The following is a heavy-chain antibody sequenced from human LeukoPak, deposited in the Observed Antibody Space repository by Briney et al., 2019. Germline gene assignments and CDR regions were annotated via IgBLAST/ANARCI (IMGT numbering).Heavy chain of an antibody. D-gene: IGHD3-10*01. CDR3: ARHFYGSGSGYYYYYYMDV. CDR1: GGSISSSSYY. Sequence: PSETLSLTCTVSGGSISSSSYYWGWIRQPPGKGLEWIGSIYYSGSTYYNPSLKSRVTISVDTSKNQFSLKLSSVTAADTAVYYCARHFYGSGSGYYYYYYMDVWGKGTTVTISS. V-gene: IGHV4-39*01. CDR2: IYYSGST. J-gene: IGHJ6*03.